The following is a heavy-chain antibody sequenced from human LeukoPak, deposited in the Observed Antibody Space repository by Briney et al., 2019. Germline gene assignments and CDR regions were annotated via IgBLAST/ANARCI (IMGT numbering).Heavy chain of an antibody. CDR3: ARQRDGYLDY. CDR1: GGSFSGYY. J-gene: IGHJ4*02. CDR2: INHSGST. V-gene: IGHV4-34*01. D-gene: IGHD5-24*01. Sequence: SETLSLTCAVYGGSFSGYYWSWIRQPPGKGLEWIGEINHSGSTNYNPSLKSRVTISVDTSKNQFSLKLSSVTAADTAVYYCARQRDGYLDYWGQGTLVTVSS.